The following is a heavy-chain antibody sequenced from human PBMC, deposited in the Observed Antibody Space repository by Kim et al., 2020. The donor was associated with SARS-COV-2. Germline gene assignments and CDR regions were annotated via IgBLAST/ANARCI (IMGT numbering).Heavy chain of an antibody. D-gene: IGHD6-19*01. Sequence: SVKGRFTISRDNAKTSLYLQMNSLRAEDTAVYYCARAVRGQWLVRGAFDYWGQGTLVTVSS. J-gene: IGHJ4*02. CDR3: ARAVRGQWLVRGAFDY. V-gene: IGHV3-21*01.